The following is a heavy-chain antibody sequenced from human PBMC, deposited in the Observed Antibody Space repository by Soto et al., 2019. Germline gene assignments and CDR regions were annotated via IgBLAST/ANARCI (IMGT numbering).Heavy chain of an antibody. CDR2: IYSGGST. CDR1: GFTVSSNY. J-gene: IGHJ6*02. CDR3: ARRTTVTTLGFPYYYYGMDV. Sequence: GGSLRLSCAASGFTVSSNYMSWVRQAPGKGLEWVSVIYSGGSTYYADSVKGRFTIPRDNSKNTLYLQMNSLRAEDTAVYYCARRTTVTTLGFPYYYYGMDVWGQGTRFTVSS. V-gene: IGHV3-53*01. D-gene: IGHD4-17*01.